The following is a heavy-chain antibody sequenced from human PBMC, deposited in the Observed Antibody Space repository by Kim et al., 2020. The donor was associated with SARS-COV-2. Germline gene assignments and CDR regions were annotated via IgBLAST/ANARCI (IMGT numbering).Heavy chain of an antibody. Sequence: TNYNPSLKSRLTISGDTSKNPFSLKLSSVTAADTAVYYCARGADSGLGDYWGQGTLVTVSS. V-gene: IGHV4-59*09. CDR2: T. J-gene: IGHJ4*01. CDR3: ARGADSGLGDY. D-gene: IGHD1-26*01.